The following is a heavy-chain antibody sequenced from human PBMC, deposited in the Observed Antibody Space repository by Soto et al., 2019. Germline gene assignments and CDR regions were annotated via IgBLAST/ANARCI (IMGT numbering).Heavy chain of an antibody. J-gene: IGHJ6*03. D-gene: IGHD2-2*01. V-gene: IGHV4-59*08. CDR2: IYYSGST. CDR3: ARHRAYCSSTSCPVYMDV. Sequence: SETLSLTCTVSGGSISSYYWSWIRQPPGKGLEWIGYIYYSGSTNYNPSLKSRVTISVDTSKNQFSLKLSSVTAADTAVYYCARHRAYCSSTSCPVYMDVLGKGTTVTVSS. CDR1: GGSISSYY.